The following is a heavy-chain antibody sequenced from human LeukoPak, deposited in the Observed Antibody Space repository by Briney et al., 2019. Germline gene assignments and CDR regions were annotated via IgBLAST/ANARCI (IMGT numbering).Heavy chain of an antibody. Sequence: SVKVSCKASGGTFSSYAISWVRQAPGQGLQWMGGIIPIFGTANYAQKFQGRVTITADESTSTAYMELSSLRSEDTAVYYCARASYDILTITPSLGWFDPWGQGTLVTVSS. D-gene: IGHD3-9*01. CDR3: ARASYDILTITPSLGWFDP. CDR1: GGTFSSYA. CDR2: IIPIFGTA. J-gene: IGHJ5*02. V-gene: IGHV1-69*13.